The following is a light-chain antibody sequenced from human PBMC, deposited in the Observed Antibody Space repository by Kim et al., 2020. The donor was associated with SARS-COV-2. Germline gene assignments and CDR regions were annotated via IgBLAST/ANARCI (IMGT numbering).Light chain of an antibody. V-gene: IGLV2-11*01. CDR2: DLN. Sequence: QSALTQPRSVSGSPGQSVTIPCTGTSSDVGAYNCVSCYQQHPDKAHKLMIYDLNDRTSGSPVRFSGSKSGNTASLTIAGLQAEDEAAYYCCSYAGGYSHVLFGGGTQLTVL. CDR1: SSDVGAYNC. CDR3: CSYAGGYSHVL. J-gene: IGLJ2*01.